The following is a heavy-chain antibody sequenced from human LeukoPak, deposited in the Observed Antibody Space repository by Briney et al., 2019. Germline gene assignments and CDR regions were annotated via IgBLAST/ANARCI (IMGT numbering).Heavy chain of an antibody. J-gene: IGHJ3*02. CDR2: ISYDGSNK. CDR1: GFTFSSYG. V-gene: IGHV3-30*03. CDR3: ARDPVTVLYDYVWGSRGLDAFDI. Sequence: SGGSLRLSCAASGFTFSSYGMHWVRQAPGKGLEWVAVISYDGSNKYYADSVKGRFTISRDNSKNTLYLQMNSLRSDDAAVYYCARDPVTVLYDYVWGSRGLDAFDIWGQGTMVTVSS. D-gene: IGHD3-16*01.